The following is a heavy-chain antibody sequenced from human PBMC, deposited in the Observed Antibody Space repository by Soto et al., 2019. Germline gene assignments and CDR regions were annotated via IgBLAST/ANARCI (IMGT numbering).Heavy chain of an antibody. J-gene: IGHJ4*02. CDR1: GFSLSTSGVG. CDR3: ARPIVVVVAAATTFDY. Sequence: QITLKESGPTLVKPTQTLTLTCTFSGFSLSTSGVGVGWIRQPPGKALEWLALIYWNDDKRYSPSLKSRLTIPKDASKNQVVLTLTNMDPVDTATYYCARPIVVVVAAATTFDYWGQGTLVTVSS. V-gene: IGHV2-5*01. CDR2: IYWNDDK. D-gene: IGHD2-15*01.